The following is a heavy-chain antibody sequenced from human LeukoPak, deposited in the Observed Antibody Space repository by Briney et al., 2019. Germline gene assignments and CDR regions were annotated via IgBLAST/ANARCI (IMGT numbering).Heavy chain of an antibody. Sequence: PSGTLSLTCAVSGGSISSSNWWSWVRQPPGKGLEWIGEINHSGSTNYNPSLKSRVTISVDTSKNQFSLKLSSVTAADTAVYYCARDPHSGSGDYWGQGTLVSVSS. D-gene: IGHD1-26*01. CDR1: GGSISSSNW. J-gene: IGHJ4*02. CDR3: ARDPHSGSGDY. CDR2: INHSGST. V-gene: IGHV4-4*02.